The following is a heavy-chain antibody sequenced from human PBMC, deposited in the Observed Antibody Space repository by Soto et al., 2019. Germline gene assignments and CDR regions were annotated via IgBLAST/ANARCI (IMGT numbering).Heavy chain of an antibody. CDR1: GGSISSSNW. Sequence: QVQLQESGPGLVKPSGTLSLTCAVSGGSISSSNWWRRVRQPPGKGLEWIGENYQSGSTNYNPSLKSRVTIAVNKSKNKFSLKLISVTAADTAVYYCAVAGADAFDIWGQGTMVTVSS. CDR2: NYQSGST. D-gene: IGHD6-19*01. J-gene: IGHJ3*02. V-gene: IGHV4-4*02. CDR3: AVAGADAFDI.